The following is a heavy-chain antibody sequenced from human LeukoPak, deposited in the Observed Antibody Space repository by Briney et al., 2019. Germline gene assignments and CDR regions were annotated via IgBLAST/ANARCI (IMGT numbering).Heavy chain of an antibody. CDR1: GGSISSYY. J-gene: IGHJ4*02. V-gene: IGHV4-59*08. D-gene: IGHD1-14*01. CDR3: ARVVLVPDYYFDY. CDR2: IYYSGST. Sequence: PSETLSLTCTVSGGSISSYYWSWIRQPPGKGLEWIGYIYYSGSTNYNPSLKSRVTMSVDTSKNQFSLKLSSVTAADTAVYYCARVVLVPDYYFDYWGQGTLVTVSS.